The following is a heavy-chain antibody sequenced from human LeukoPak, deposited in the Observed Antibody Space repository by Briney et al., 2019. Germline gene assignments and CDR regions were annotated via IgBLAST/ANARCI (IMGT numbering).Heavy chain of an antibody. V-gene: IGHV3-21*01. D-gene: IGHD3-9*01. J-gene: IGHJ4*02. CDR1: GFTFSSYS. CDR3: KTAYDILTGYYRFDY. CDR2: ISSSSSYI. Sequence: GGSLRLSCAASGFTFSSYSMNWVRQAPGKGLEWVSSISSSSSYIYYADSVKGRFTISRDNAKNSLYLQMKSLRAEDTVVFKRKTAYDILTGYYRFDYWGQGTLVTVSS.